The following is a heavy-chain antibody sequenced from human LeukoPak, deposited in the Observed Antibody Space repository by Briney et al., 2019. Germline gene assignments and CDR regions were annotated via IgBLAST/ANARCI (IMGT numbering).Heavy chain of an antibody. CDR1: GGSISSYY. Sequence: SETLSLTCTVSGGSISSYYWSWIRQPPGKGLEWIGYIYYSGSTNYNPSLKSRVTISVDTSKNQFSLKLSSVTAADTAVYYCARDTQYSSSSGPTSGFDYWGQGTLVTVSS. CDR3: ARDTQYSSSSGPTSGFDY. J-gene: IGHJ4*02. V-gene: IGHV4-59*12. CDR2: IYYSGST. D-gene: IGHD6-6*01.